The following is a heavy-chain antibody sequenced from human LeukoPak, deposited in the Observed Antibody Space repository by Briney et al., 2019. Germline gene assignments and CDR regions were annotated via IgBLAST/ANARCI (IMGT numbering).Heavy chain of an antibody. J-gene: IGHJ6*02. D-gene: IGHD3-9*01. CDR1: GFTSSSYS. Sequence: GGSLRLSCAASGFTSSSYSMNWVRQAPGKGLEWVSSISSSSSYIYYADSVKGRFTISRDNAKNSLYLQMNSLRAEDTAVSYCARDHAIYDILTGYYKEDYYYYGMDVWGQGTTVTVSS. CDR2: ISSSSSYI. V-gene: IGHV3-21*01. CDR3: ARDHAIYDILTGYYKEDYYYYGMDV.